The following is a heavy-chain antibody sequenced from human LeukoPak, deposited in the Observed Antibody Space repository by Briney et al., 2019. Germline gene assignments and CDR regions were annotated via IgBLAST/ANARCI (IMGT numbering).Heavy chain of an antibody. CDR1: SGSISSHY. V-gene: IGHV4-59*11. CDR2: IYYSGST. CDR3: ARGRNGIAAAGIMDY. D-gene: IGHD6-13*01. J-gene: IGHJ4*02. Sequence: SETLSLTCTVSSGSISSHYWSWIRQPPGKGLEWIGYIYYSGSTDYNPSLKSRVTISVDTSKNQFSLKLSSVTAADTAVYYCARGRNGIAAAGIMDYWGQGTLVTVSS.